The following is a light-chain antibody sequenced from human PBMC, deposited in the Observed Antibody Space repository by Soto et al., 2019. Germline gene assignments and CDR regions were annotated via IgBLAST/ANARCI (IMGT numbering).Light chain of an antibody. CDR3: AAWDDSPRAVV. Sequence: QSVLTQSPSASGTPGQRVTISCSGSTSNIGTYAVNWYQQLPGTAPTLLIFRNHQRPSGAPDRFSGSKSGTSASLAISGPQSADEADYYCAAWDDSPRAVVFGGGTKVTVL. CDR2: RNH. V-gene: IGLV1-44*01. J-gene: IGLJ2*01. CDR1: TSNIGTYA.